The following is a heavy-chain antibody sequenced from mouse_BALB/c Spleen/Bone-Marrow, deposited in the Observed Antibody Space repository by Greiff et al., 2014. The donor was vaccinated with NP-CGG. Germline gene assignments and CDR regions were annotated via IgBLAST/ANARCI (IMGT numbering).Heavy chain of an antibody. CDR3: TRSPTMITTYSGAMDY. CDR2: IYPGNSDT. D-gene: IGHD2-4*01. V-gene: IGHV1-5*01. CDR1: GYSFTSYL. J-gene: IGHJ4*01. Sequence: VQLQQSGTMLARPGASVKMSCKASGYSFTSYLMHWVKQRPGQGLEWIGAIYPGNSDTSYNQKFKGKAKLTAVTSASTAYMELSSLTNEDSAVYYCTRSPTMITTYSGAMDYWGQGTSVTVSA.